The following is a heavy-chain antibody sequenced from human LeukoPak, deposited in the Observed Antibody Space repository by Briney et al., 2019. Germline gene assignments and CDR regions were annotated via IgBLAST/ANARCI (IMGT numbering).Heavy chain of an antibody. D-gene: IGHD3-10*01. J-gene: IGHJ4*02. CDR1: GFTFSSYV. CDR2: ISGSGGST. V-gene: IGHV3-23*01. CDR3: AKGGMVRGEYDY. Sequence: PGGSLRLSCAASGFTFSSYVMGWVRQAPGKGLKWVSGISGSGGSTYYADSVKGRFTISRDNSKNTLYLQMNTLRVEDTAVYYCAKGGMVRGEYDYWGQGTLVTVSS.